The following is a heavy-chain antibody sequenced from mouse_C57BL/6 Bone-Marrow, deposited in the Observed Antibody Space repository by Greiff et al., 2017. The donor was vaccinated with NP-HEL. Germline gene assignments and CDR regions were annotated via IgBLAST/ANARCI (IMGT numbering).Heavy chain of an antibody. CDR2: IRNKANNHAT. CDR3: TSPSYYYAMDY. V-gene: IGHV6-6*01. J-gene: IGHJ4*01. CDR1: GFTFSDAW. Sequence: EVKLVESGGGLVQPGGSMKLSCAASGFTFSDAWMDWVRQSPEKGLEWVAAIRNKANNHATYYAESVKGRFTISSDDSKSSVYLQMNSLRAEDTGMYYCTSPSYYYAMDYWGQGTSVTVSS.